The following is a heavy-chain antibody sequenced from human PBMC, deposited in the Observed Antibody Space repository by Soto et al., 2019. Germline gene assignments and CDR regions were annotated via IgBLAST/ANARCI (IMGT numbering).Heavy chain of an antibody. CDR3: ARGGGTILAPLT. D-gene: IGHD3-3*01. Sequence: ASVKVSCKASGYTFTGYFIHWVRQAPRQGLEWVGYINPNSGATKYAPRFQGRVTMTSDTSIRTAYMDLSNLRSDDTAVYYCARGGGTILAPLTWGPGTLVTVSS. V-gene: IGHV1-2*02. J-gene: IGHJ5*02. CDR1: GYTFTGYF. CDR2: INPNSGAT.